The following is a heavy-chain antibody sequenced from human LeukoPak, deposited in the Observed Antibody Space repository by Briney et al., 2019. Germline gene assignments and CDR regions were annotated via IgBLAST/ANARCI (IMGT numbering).Heavy chain of an antibody. D-gene: IGHD6-13*01. J-gene: IGHJ5*02. Sequence: GGSLRLSCAASGFTFSDYYMSWVRQAPGKGLEWVSSISSSSSYIYYADSVKGRFTISRDNAKNSLYLQMNSLRAEDTAVYYCARDLSAAGLGRNWFDPWGQGTLVTVSS. V-gene: IGHV3-21*01. CDR1: GFTFSDYY. CDR3: ARDLSAAGLGRNWFDP. CDR2: ISSSSSYI.